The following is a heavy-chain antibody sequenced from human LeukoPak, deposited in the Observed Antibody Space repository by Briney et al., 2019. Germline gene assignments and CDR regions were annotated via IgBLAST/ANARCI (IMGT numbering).Heavy chain of an antibody. CDR1: GYTFTSYA. CDR3: ARDQYYDSKGWFDP. J-gene: IGHJ5*02. CDR2: IHTYNGHT. V-gene: IGHV1-18*01. D-gene: IGHD3-22*01. Sequence: ASVKVSCKASGYTFTSYAMNWVRQAPGQGLEWMGWIHTYNGHTNYAQKLQGRVTMTTDTSTSTAYMELRSLRSDDTAVYYCARDQYYDSKGWFDPWGQGTLVTVSS.